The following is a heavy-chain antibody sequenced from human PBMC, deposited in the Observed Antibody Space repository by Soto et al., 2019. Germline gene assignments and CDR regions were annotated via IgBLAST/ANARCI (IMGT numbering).Heavy chain of an antibody. CDR2: INHSGST. V-gene: IGHV4-34*01. CDR1: GGSFSGYY. CDR3: ARGQDIVVVVAARGGWFDP. J-gene: IGHJ5*02. D-gene: IGHD2-15*01. Sequence: QVQLQQWGAGLLKPSETLSLTCAVYGGSFSGYYWSWIRQPPGKGLEWIGEINHSGSTNYNPSPKSRVTISVDTSKNQFSLKLSSVTAADTAVYYCARGQDIVVVVAARGGWFDPWGQGTLVTVSS.